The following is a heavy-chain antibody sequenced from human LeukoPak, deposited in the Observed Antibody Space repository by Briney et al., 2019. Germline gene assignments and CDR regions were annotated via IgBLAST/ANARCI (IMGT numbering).Heavy chain of an antibody. CDR2: ISAYTGNT. V-gene: IGHV1-18*01. Sequence: ASVKVSGKASGYTFISYSITWVRQAPGRGLEWMGWISAYTGNTLYAQKVQGRVTMTTDTSTSTAYMELKSLRSDDTALYYCTRSPPPYYYDSSGPIDYWGQGTLVTVSS. CDR1: GYTFISYS. J-gene: IGHJ4*02. CDR3: TRSPPPYYYDSSGPIDY. D-gene: IGHD3-22*01.